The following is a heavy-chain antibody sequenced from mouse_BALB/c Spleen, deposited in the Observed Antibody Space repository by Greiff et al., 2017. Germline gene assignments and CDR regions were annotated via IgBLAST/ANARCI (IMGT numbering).Heavy chain of an antibody. V-gene: IGHV1S126*01. CDR1: GYSFTSYW. CDR2: IDPSDSET. D-gene: IGHD2-3*01. Sequence: QVQLKESGPQLVRPGASVKISCKASGYSFTSYWMHWVKQRPGQGLEWIGMIDPSDSETRLNQKFKDKATLTVDKSSSTAYMQLSSPTSEDSAVYYCARGKNGYYGGYFDYWGQGTTLTVSS. CDR3: ARGKNGYYGGYFDY. J-gene: IGHJ2*01.